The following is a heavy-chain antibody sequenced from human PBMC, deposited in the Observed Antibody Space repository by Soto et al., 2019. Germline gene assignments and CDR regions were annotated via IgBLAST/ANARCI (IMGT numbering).Heavy chain of an antibody. Sequence: GGSLRLSCSASGFTFSSYAMHWVRQAPGKGLEYVSAISSNGGSTYYADSVKGRFTISRDNSKNTLYLQMSSLRAEDTAVYYCVKDFIVWFGKLLYDAFDIWGQGTMVTVSS. J-gene: IGHJ3*02. CDR1: GFTFSSYA. D-gene: IGHD3-10*01. CDR3: VKDFIVWFGKLLYDAFDI. V-gene: IGHV3-64D*09. CDR2: ISSNGGST.